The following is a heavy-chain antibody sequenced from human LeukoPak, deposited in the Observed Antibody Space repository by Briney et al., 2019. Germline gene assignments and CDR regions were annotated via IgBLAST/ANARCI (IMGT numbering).Heavy chain of an antibody. CDR1: GFTFSSYA. Sequence: GGSLRLSCAASGFTFSSYAMSWVRQAPGKGLEWVSAISGSGGRTYYADSVKGRFTISRDNSKNTLYLQMNSLRAEDSAVYYCAKFPTYHYDSSGYYYVGDAFDIWGQGTMVTVSS. CDR3: AKFPTYHYDSSGYYYVGDAFDI. V-gene: IGHV3-23*01. J-gene: IGHJ3*02. D-gene: IGHD3-22*01. CDR2: ISGSGGRT.